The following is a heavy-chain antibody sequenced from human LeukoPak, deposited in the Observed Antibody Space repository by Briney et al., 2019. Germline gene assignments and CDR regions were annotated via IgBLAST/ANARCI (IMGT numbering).Heavy chain of an antibody. CDR2: IRYDGSNK. V-gene: IGHV3-30*02. CDR1: GYTFSSYG. Sequence: GGSLRLSCAASGYTFSSYGMHWVRQAPGKGVEWVAFIRYDGSNKYYADSVKGRFTISRDNSKNIVDLQMNSLRAEDTAVYYCARDYDSGTYINYWGQGTLVTVSS. D-gene: IGHD3-10*01. J-gene: IGHJ4*02. CDR3: ARDYDSGTYINY.